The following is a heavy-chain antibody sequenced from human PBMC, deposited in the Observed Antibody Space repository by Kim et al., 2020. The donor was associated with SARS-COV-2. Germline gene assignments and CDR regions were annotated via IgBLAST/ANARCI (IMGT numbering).Heavy chain of an antibody. CDR3: ARGATVLLWFGESGNWFDP. J-gene: IGHJ5*02. CDR1: GYTFTSYY. CDR2: INPSGGST. V-gene: IGHV1-46*01. D-gene: IGHD3-10*01. Sequence: ASVKVSCKASGYTFTSYYMHWVRQAPGQGLEWMGIINPSGGSTSYAQKFQGRVTMTRDTSTRTVYMELSSLRSEDTAVYYCARGATVLLWFGESGNWFDPWGQGTLVTVSS.